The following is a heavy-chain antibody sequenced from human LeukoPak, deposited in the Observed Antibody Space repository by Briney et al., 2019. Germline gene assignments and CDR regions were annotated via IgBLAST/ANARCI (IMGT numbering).Heavy chain of an antibody. CDR1: GFTVSSNS. V-gene: IGHV3-53*01. J-gene: IGHJ4*02. CDR2: IYSSVT. Sequence: GGSLRLSCAASGFTVSSNSMSWVRQAPGKGLEWVSFIYSSVTHYSDSVKGRFTISRDNSKNTLFLQMNSLRAEDTAVYYCARRAGAYSHPYDYWGQGTLVTVSS. CDR3: ARRAGAYSHPYDY. D-gene: IGHD4/OR15-4a*01.